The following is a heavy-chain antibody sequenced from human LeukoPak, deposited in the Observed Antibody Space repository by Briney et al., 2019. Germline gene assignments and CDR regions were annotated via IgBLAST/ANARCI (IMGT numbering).Heavy chain of an antibody. D-gene: IGHD2-8*02. J-gene: IGHJ5*02. Sequence: PSETLSLTCAVYGGSFSGYYWSWIRQPPGKGLEWIGEINHSGSTNYNPSLKSRVTISVDTSKNQFSLKLSSVTAADTAVYYCARGWWDNWFDPWGQGTLVTVPS. V-gene: IGHV4-34*01. CDR2: INHSGST. CDR3: ARGWWDNWFDP. CDR1: GGSFSGYY.